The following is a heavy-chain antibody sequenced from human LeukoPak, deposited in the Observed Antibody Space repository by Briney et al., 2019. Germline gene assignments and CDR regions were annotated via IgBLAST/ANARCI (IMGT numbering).Heavy chain of an antibody. CDR2: IRYDGSNE. CDR1: GFTFSSYG. CDR3: ARYCTFRTCSGTKFDS. J-gene: IGHJ4*02. D-gene: IGHD1-1*01. V-gene: IGHV3-30*02. Sequence: GGSLRLSCAASGFTFSSYGMHWVRQAPGKGLEWVSFIRYDGSNEYYADSVRGRFTISRDNSKNTLYLQMNSLRAEGSAVYYCARYCTFRTCSGTKFDSWGQGTLVTVSS.